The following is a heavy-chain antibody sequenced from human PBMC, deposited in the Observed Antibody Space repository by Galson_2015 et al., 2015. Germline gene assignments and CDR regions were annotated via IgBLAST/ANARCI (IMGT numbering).Heavy chain of an antibody. CDR1: GFTFSRYA. Sequence: RLSCAASGFTFSRYAMHWVRPAPGEGLEWVAVISYDGSNKYYADSVKGRFTISRDNSKNTLYLQMNSLRAEDTAVYYCARSSMVQGQVAFDIWGQGTMFPVSS. J-gene: IGHJ3*02. V-gene: IGHV3-30*01. CDR2: ISYDGSNK. D-gene: IGHD3-10*01. CDR3: ARSSMVQGQVAFDI.